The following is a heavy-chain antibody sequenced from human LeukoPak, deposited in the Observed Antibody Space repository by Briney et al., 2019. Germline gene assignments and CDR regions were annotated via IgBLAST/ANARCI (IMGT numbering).Heavy chain of an antibody. D-gene: IGHD4-11*01. V-gene: IGHV1-69*05. CDR1: GGTFSSYA. Sequence: ASVKVSCKASGGTFSSYAISWVRQAPGQGLEWMGGIIPIFGTANYAQKFQGRVTITTDESTSTAYMELSSLRSEDTAVYYCARGDPLPVTTNWFDPWGQGTLVTVSS. CDR2: IIPIFGTA. J-gene: IGHJ5*02. CDR3: ARGDPLPVTTNWFDP.